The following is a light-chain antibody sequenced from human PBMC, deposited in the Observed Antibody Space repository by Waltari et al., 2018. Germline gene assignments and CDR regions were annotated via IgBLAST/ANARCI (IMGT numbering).Light chain of an antibody. Sequence: DIPLTQSPSFLSASVGDRVTITCRASQGISSYLAWYQQQPGKAPKLLIYAASPLQSGVPSRFSGSGSGTEFTLTISSLQPEDFATYYCQQLNSYPLTFGGGTKVEIK. V-gene: IGKV1-9*01. CDR1: QGISSY. CDR2: AAS. CDR3: QQLNSYPLT. J-gene: IGKJ4*01.